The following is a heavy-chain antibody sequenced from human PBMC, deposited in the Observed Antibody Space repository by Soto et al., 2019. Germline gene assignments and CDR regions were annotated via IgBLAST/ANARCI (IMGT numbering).Heavy chain of an antibody. CDR1: GFTFSSYS. CDR3: ARDSKGIFGVVIPWDY. V-gene: IGHV3-21*01. J-gene: IGHJ4*02. CDR2: ISSSSSYI. Sequence: GGSLRLSCAASGFTFSSYSMNWVRQAPGKGLEWVSSISSSSSYIYYADSVKGRFTISRDNAKNSLYLQMNSLRAEDTAVYYCARDSKGIFGVVIPWDYWGQGTLVTVSS. D-gene: IGHD3-3*01.